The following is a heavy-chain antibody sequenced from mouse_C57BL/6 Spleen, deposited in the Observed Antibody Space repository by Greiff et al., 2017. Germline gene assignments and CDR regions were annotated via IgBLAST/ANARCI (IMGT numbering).Heavy chain of an antibody. CDR3: ARGGYDGYYFDY. CDR2: INPGSGGT. Sequence: VKLMESGAELVRPGTSVKVSCKASGYAFTNYLIEWVKQRPGQGLEWIGVINPGSGGTNYNEKFKGKATLTADKSSSTAYMQLSSLTSEDSAVYFCARGGYDGYYFDYWGQGTTLTVSS. J-gene: IGHJ2*01. CDR1: GYAFTNYL. D-gene: IGHD2-3*01. V-gene: IGHV1-54*01.